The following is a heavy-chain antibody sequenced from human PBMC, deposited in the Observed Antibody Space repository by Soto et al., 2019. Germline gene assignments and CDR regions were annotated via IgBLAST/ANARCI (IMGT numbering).Heavy chain of an antibody. CDR2: IHPGGQTI. CDR3: ARQGSR. CDR1: GFTFSSSE. J-gene: IGHJ3*01. V-gene: IGHV3-48*03. D-gene: IGHD2-15*01. Sequence: EVQLVESGGGLVQPGGSLRLSCAASGFTFSSSEMYWVRQAPGKGLEWISYIHPGGQTIFYAESVKGRFTISRDNVKNSVYLQMNSLRAEDTAVYYCARQGSRWGQGTMVTVSS.